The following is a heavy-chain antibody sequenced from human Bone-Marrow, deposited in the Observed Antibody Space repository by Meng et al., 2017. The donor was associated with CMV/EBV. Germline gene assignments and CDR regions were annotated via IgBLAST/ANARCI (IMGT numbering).Heavy chain of an antibody. V-gene: IGHV3-30-3*01. CDR2: ISYDGSNK. CDR3: ARRGYSYGYVDY. CDR1: GFTFSSYA. Sequence: GESLKISCAASGFTFSSYAMHWVRQAPVKGLEWVAVISYDGSNKYYADSVKGRFTISRDNAKNSLYLQMNSLRAEDTAVYYCARRGYSYGYVDYWGQGTLVTVSS. D-gene: IGHD5-18*01. J-gene: IGHJ4*02.